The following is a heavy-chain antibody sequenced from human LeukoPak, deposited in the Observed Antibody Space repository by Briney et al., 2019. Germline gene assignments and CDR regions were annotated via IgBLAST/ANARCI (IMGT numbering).Heavy chain of an antibody. V-gene: IGHV3-11*01. Sequence: GGSLRLSCAASGFTLSDYYMSWIRQAPGKGLEWVSYISSSGSTIYYADSVKGRFTISRDNAKNSLYLQMNSLRAEDTAVYYCARDRNDILTGFEGGAYYWGQGTLVTVSS. CDR1: GFTLSDYY. D-gene: IGHD3-9*01. CDR2: ISSSGSTI. CDR3: ARDRNDILTGFEGGAYY. J-gene: IGHJ4*02.